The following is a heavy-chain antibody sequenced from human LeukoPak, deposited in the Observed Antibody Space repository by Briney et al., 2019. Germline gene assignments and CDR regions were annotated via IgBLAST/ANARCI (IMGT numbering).Heavy chain of an antibody. V-gene: IGHV1-8*01. J-gene: IGHJ4*02. CDR1: GYTFTRYD. CDR2: RNPNSGNT. Sequence: SVTVSCKASGYTFTRYDINWVRQPTGQGREGMGWRNPNSGNTGYAQKFQGRVTMTRNTSISTAYMELSSLRSEDTAVYYCARGPYYDSSGYSFFDYWGQGTLVTVSS. D-gene: IGHD3-22*01. CDR3: ARGPYYDSSGYSFFDY.